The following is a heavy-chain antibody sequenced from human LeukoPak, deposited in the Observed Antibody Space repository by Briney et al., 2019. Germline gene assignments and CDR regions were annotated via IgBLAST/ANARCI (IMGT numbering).Heavy chain of an antibody. J-gene: IGHJ4*02. CDR2: ISAYNGNT. Sequence: ASVKVSCKASGYTFTSYGISWVRQAPGQGLEWMGWISAYNGNTNYAQKLQGRVTMTTDTSTSTAYMELRSLRSDDTAVYYCARVSSGSGSPSFDYWGQGTLVTVSS. D-gene: IGHD3-10*01. V-gene: IGHV1-18*01. CDR1: GYTFTSYG. CDR3: ARVSSGSGSPSFDY.